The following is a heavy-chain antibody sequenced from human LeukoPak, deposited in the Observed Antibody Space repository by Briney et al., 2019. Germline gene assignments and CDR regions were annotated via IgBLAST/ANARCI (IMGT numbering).Heavy chain of an antibody. J-gene: IGHJ4*02. V-gene: IGHV3-21*01. D-gene: IGHD3-22*01. CDR1: GFTFSSYT. Sequence: GGSLRLSCAASGFTFSSYTMNWVRQAPGKGLEWVSSIGISSNKIYYADSVKGRFTISRDNSKNTLYLQMNSLRAEDTAVYYCAKPRDYYDSSGYSDYWGQGTLVTVSS. CDR3: AKPRDYYDSSGYSDY. CDR2: IGISSNKI.